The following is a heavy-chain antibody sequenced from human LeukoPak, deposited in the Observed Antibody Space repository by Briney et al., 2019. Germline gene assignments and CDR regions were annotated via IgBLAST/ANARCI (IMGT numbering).Heavy chain of an antibody. D-gene: IGHD1-14*01. Sequence: SETLSLTCAVYGGSFSGYYWSWIRQPPEKGLEWIGEINHSGSTNYNPSLKSRVTISVDTSKNQFSLKPSSVTAADTAVYYCARGRSSRNRPRLDYWGQGTLVTVSS. V-gene: IGHV4-34*01. CDR3: ARGRSSRNRPRLDY. J-gene: IGHJ4*02. CDR1: GGSFSGYY. CDR2: INHSGST.